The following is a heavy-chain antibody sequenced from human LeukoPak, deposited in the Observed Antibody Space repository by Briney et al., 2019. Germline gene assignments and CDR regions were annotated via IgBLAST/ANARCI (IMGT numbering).Heavy chain of an antibody. CDR2: IYWDDDR. V-gene: IGHV2-5*02. CDR1: GFSLNTRGVG. CDR3: AHRKNYYDSSVFDN. J-gene: IGHJ4*02. D-gene: IGHD3-22*01. Sequence: SVPTLVNPTQTLTLTCTFSGFSLNTRGVGVGWIRQPPGRALEWLAHIYWDDDRRYSPSLKSRLTITKDTSKNQVVLTMTNMDPVDTATYFCAHRKNYYDSSVFDNWGQGTLVTVSS.